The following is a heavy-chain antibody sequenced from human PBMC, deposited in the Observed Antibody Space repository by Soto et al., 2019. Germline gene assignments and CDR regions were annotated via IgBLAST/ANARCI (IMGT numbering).Heavy chain of an antibody. J-gene: IGHJ4*02. CDR1: GFSFEAFA. CDR2: ISWNSVFV. D-gene: IGHD1-1*01. Sequence: GGSLRLSCSASGFSFEAFAMHWVRQVSGKGLEWVSGISWNSVFVNYADSVEGRFTTSRDNAKASIHLQMNNLRPDDTAVYYCVKNNVGIYCRGGSCYFDSWGRGT. CDR3: VKNNVGIYCRGGSCYFDS. V-gene: IGHV3-9*01.